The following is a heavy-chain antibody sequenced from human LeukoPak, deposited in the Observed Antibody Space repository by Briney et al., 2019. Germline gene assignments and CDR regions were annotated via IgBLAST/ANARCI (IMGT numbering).Heavy chain of an antibody. J-gene: IGHJ4*02. CDR1: GGTFSSYA. CDR2: IIPIFGTA. D-gene: IGHD5-24*01. V-gene: IGHV1-69*13. CDR3: ARARAGWLQLEY. Sequence: APVKVSCKASGGTFSSYAISWVRQAPGQGLEWMGGIIPIFGTASYAQKFQGRVTITADESTSTAYMELSSLRSEDTAVYYCARARAGWLQLEYWGQGTLVTVSS.